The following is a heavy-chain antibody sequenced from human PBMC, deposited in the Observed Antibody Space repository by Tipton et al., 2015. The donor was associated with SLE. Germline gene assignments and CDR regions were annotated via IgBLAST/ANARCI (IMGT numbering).Heavy chain of an antibody. Sequence: TLSLTCAVSGGSISSGGYSWCWIRQPAGKGLEWMGYIYTSGRTNYNPSLKSRVTISVDTSKNQFSLKLTSVTAADTAVYYCATEGGNWFDPWGQGILVTVSS. V-gene: IGHV4-61*09. CDR1: GGSISSGGYS. D-gene: IGHD2-15*01. CDR3: ATEGGNWFDP. CDR2: IYTSGRT. J-gene: IGHJ5*02.